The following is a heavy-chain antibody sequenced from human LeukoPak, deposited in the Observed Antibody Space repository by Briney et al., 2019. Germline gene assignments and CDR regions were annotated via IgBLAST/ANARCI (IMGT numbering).Heavy chain of an antibody. Sequence: PGGSLTLSCAASGFTFSSYSMNWLRQAPGKGLEWVSSISSSSSYIYYADSVKGRFTISRDNAKNSLYLQMNSLRAEDTAVYYCARERDPRTWWPVDYWGQGTLVTVSS. CDR2: ISSSSSYI. D-gene: IGHD2-15*01. J-gene: IGHJ4*02. CDR3: ARERDPRTWWPVDY. V-gene: IGHV3-21*01. CDR1: GFTFSSYS.